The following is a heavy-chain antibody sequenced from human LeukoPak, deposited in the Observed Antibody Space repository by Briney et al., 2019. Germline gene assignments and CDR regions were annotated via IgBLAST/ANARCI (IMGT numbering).Heavy chain of an antibody. D-gene: IGHD5/OR15-5a*01. CDR1: GFTFSNYN. J-gene: IGHJ6*03. Sequence: GGSLKLSCATSGFTFSNYNMNWVRQAPGRALEWVSSITSSGTYIFYADSVKGRFTISRDNAKNSLYLQMNSLGPEDTAVYYCARDPYSVNYGNYYYYYMDVWGKGTTVTISS. V-gene: IGHV3-21*01. CDR2: ITSSGTYI. CDR3: ARDPYSVNYGNYYYYYMDV.